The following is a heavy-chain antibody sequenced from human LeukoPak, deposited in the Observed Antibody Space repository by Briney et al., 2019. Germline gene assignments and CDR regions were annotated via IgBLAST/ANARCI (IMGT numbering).Heavy chain of an antibody. V-gene: IGHV4-61*09. CDR2: LYSTGST. Sequence: PSQTLSLTCTVSGGSINSGSYYWNWIRQSAGKGLEWLGHLYSTGSTNCNPSLKSRVTISLDTSKNQFSLKLNSVTAADAAVYYCARCTSTSCYNFDYWGQGTLVTVSS. J-gene: IGHJ4*02. D-gene: IGHD2-2*02. CDR3: ARCTSTSCYNFDY. CDR1: GGSINSGSYY.